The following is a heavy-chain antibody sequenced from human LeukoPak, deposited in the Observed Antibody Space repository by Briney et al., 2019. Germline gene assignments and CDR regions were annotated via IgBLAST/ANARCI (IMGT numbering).Heavy chain of an antibody. Sequence: ASVKVSCKTSGYTFSEFFMHWVRQAPGQGLEWMGRINPKSGGINFAQKFQGRVTVTRDTTNSVVYMELTSLTSDDTAVYSCARGRTTTDHWGQGTLVTVS. CDR2: INPKSGGI. CDR1: GYTFSEFF. V-gene: IGHV1-2*06. CDR3: ARGRTTTDH. D-gene: IGHD1-1*01. J-gene: IGHJ4*02.